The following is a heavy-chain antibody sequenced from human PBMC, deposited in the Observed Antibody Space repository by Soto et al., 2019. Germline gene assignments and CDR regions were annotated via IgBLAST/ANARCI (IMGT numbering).Heavy chain of an antibody. V-gene: IGHV4-4*07. CDR3: ARGGGRMIIKSMDV. D-gene: IGHD3-22*01. Sequence: SETLSLTCTVSRGSISDYYWSWIRQPAGQGLEWIGRIFASGSTNYNPSLKSRVTMSVDTSKNQFSLRLSSVTAADTAVYYCARGGGRMIIKSMDVWGQGTTVTVSS. J-gene: IGHJ6*02. CDR2: IFASGST. CDR1: RGSISDYY.